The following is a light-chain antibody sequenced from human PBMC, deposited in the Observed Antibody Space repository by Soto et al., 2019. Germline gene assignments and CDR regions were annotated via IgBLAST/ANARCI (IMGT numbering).Light chain of an antibody. CDR1: SSDVGGYNY. CDR3: SSYTSSTSYV. CDR2: EVT. J-gene: IGLJ1*01. Sequence: QSVLTQPASVSGSPGQSITISCIGTSSDVGGYNYVSWYQQHPGKAPKLMIYEVTNRPSGASNRFSGSKSGNTASLTISGLQAEDEADYYCSSYTSSTSYVFGNGTKVTVL. V-gene: IGLV2-14*01.